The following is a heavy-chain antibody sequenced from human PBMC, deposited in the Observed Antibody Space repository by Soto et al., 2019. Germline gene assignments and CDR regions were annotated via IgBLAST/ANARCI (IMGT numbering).Heavy chain of an antibody. V-gene: IGHV5-10-1*01. CDR2: IDPSDSYT. J-gene: IGHJ6*02. D-gene: IGHD2-15*01. CDR1: GYSFTSYW. CDR3: AGPTPYCSGGSCYYYYGMDV. Sequence: GESLKISCKGSGYSFTSYWISWVRQMPGKGLEWMGRIDPSDSYTNYSPSFQGHVTISADKSISTACLQWSSLKASDTAMYYCAGPTPYCSGGSCYYYYGMDVWGQGTTVTVSS.